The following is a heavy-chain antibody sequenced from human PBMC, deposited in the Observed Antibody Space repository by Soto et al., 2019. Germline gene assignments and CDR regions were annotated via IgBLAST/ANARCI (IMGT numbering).Heavy chain of an antibody. CDR3: ARGGFAPFDY. Sequence: EVQLVETGGGLIQPGGSLRLSCAASGFTVSSAYMSWVRQAPGKGLEWVSVIYSGGSTYYADSLKGRFTISRDNSKNTLNLQMNSLRAEDTAGYYYARGGFAPFDYWGQGTMVTVSS. V-gene: IGHV3-53*02. J-gene: IGHJ4*02. CDR1: GFTVSSAY. CDR2: IYSGGST.